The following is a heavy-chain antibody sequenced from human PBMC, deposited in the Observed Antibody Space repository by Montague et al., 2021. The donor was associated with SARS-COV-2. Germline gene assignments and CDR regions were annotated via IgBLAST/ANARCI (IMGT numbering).Heavy chain of an antibody. CDR1: GFTFSSFA. Sequence: SLRLSCAASGFTFSSFAMHWVRQAPGKGLEWVAVIWYDGSNEYYADSVKGRFPISRDNSKNTVYLQINGLRLEDTAVYYCAKSAYSSSWYSDYWGQGTPVTVSS. D-gene: IGHD6-13*01. V-gene: IGHV3-30-3*02. CDR3: AKSAYSSSWYSDY. J-gene: IGHJ4*02. CDR2: IWYDGSNE.